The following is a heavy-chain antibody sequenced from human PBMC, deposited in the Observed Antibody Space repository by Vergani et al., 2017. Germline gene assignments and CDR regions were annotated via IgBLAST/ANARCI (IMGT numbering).Heavy chain of an antibody. J-gene: IGHJ2*01. Sequence: QVQLQESGPGLVKPSQTLSLTCTVSGGSISSGSYYWSWIRQPAGKGLEWIGRIYTSGSTNYNPSLKSRVTISVDTSKNQFSLKLSSVTAADTAVYYCARVGREYSGYEPHWYFDLWGRGTLVTVSS. V-gene: IGHV4-61*02. CDR1: GGSISSGSYY. D-gene: IGHD5-12*01. CDR3: ARVGREYSGYEPHWYFDL. CDR2: IYTSGST.